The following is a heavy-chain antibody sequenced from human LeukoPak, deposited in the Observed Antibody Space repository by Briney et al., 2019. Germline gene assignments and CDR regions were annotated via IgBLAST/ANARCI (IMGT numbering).Heavy chain of an antibody. CDR1: GFTFSSYA. CDR3: AGERLYCSSTSCNFDY. V-gene: IGHV3-30-3*01. Sequence: GGSLRVSCAASGFTFSSYAMHWVRQAPGKGLDWVAVISYDGSNKYYADSVKGRFTISRDNSKNTLYLQMNSLRAEDTAVYYCAGERLYCSSTSCNFDYWGQGTLVTVSS. CDR2: ISYDGSNK. D-gene: IGHD2-2*01. J-gene: IGHJ4*02.